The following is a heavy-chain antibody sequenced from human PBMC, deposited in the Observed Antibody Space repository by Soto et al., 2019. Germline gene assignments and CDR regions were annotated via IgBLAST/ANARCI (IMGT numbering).Heavy chain of an antibody. CDR1: GFTFSSYA. Sequence: EVQVLESGGGLVQPGVSLRLSCAASGFTFSSYAMSWVRQGPGKGLEWVSAISESGGSTYYADSVKGRFTISRDNSKNTLYLQMNSLRVEDTAVYYCAKPSTRYCGGDCSWDYWGQGTLVTVSS. J-gene: IGHJ4*02. CDR2: ISESGGST. D-gene: IGHD2-21*02. V-gene: IGHV3-23*01. CDR3: AKPSTRYCGGDCSWDY.